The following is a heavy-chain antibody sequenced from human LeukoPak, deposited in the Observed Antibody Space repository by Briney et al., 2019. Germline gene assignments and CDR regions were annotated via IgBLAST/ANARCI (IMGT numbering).Heavy chain of an antibody. CDR3: ARSFLDSSGWYYFDY. V-gene: IGHV6-1*01. J-gene: IGHJ4*02. D-gene: IGHD6-19*01. Sequence: SQTLSHTCAISGDSVPSNSAAWNWIRQSPSRRLEWLGRTYYRSKWYNDYAVSVKSRITINPDTSKNQFSLQLNSVTPEDTAVYYCARSFLDSSGWYYFDYWGQGTLVTVSS. CDR1: GDSVPSNSAA. CDR2: TYYRSKWYN.